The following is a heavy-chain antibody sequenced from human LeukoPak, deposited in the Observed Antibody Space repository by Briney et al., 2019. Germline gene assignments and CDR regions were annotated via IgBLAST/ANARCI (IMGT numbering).Heavy chain of an antibody. CDR3: ARVTEAPYYFDY. Sequence: GGSLRLSCAASGXTFSSYGMHWVRQAPGKGLEWVAVIWYDGSNKYYADSVKGRFTISRDNSKNTLYLQMNSLRAEDTAVYYCARVTEAPYYFDYWGQGTLVTVSS. V-gene: IGHV3-33*01. J-gene: IGHJ4*02. CDR2: IWYDGSNK. CDR1: GXTFSSYG.